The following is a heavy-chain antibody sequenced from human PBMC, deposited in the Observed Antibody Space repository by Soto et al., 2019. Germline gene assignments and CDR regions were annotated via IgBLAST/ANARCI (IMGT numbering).Heavy chain of an antibody. D-gene: IGHD2-2*01. CDR2: INHSGRT. Sequence: QVQLQQWGAGLLKPSETLSLTCAVYGGSFSGYYWSWIRQPPGKGLEWIGEINHSGRTNYNPSLKSRVTISVDTSKYQFSLKLSSVTAADSAVYYCERAPSHRYYYYYCMDVWGKGTTVTVSS. J-gene: IGHJ6*03. CDR3: ERAPSHRYYYYYCMDV. CDR1: GGSFSGYY. V-gene: IGHV4-34*01.